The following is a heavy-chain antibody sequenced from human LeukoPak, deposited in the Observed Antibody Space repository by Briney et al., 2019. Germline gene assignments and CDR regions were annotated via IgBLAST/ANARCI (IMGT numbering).Heavy chain of an antibody. CDR2: ISTSSRYI. D-gene: IGHD2-2*01. CDR1: GFTLSNYD. V-gene: IGHV3-21*01. Sequence: GGSLRLSCAASGFTLSNYDMNWVRQAPGKGLEWVSTISTSSRYIYYKDSVRGRFTISRDDAKNSLYLEMNSLRAEDTAVYYCARADCSSSTCYLRRSWFDPWGQGTLVTVSS. CDR3: ARADCSSSTCYLRRSWFDP. J-gene: IGHJ5*02.